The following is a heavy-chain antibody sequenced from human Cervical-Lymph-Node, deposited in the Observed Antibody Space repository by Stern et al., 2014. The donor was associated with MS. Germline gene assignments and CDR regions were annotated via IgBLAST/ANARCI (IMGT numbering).Heavy chain of an antibody. J-gene: IGHJ6*02. D-gene: IGHD6-6*01. CDR1: DFTFSSYW. CDR2: INSDGTSI. V-gene: IGHV3-74*03. Sequence: EVQLEESGGGLVQPGGSLRLSCAASDFTFSSYWMHWVRQVPGKGLVWVSRINSDGTSITYADSVKGRCTISRDNAKNTLFLQMNSLRAEDTAVYYCARELEYTNSADYNYYGLDVWGQGTTVTVSS. CDR3: ARELEYTNSADYNYYGLDV.